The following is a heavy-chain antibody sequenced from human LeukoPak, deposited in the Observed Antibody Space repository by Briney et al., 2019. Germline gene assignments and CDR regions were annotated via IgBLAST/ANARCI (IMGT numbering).Heavy chain of an antibody. CDR3: ARGLPRGYSYGQNWFDP. CDR1: GFTFSSYS. V-gene: IGHV3-21*01. D-gene: IGHD5-18*01. Sequence: PGGSLRLSCAASGFTFSSYSMNWVRQAPGKGLEWVSSISSSSSYIYYADSVKGRFTISRDNAKNSLYLQMNSLRAEDKAVYYCARGLPRGYSYGQNWFDPWGQGTLVTVSS. J-gene: IGHJ5*02. CDR2: ISSSSSYI.